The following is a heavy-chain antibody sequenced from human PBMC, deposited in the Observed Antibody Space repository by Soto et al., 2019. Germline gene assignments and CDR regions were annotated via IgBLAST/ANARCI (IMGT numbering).Heavy chain of an antibody. CDR2: IKSKTDGRTT. CDR1: GFTFSNAW. J-gene: IGHJ4*02. D-gene: IGHD1-26*01. CDR3: TTGGIVGASLYDPTLNPGY. Sequence: EVHLVESGGGLVKPGGSLRLSCAASGFTFSNAWMSWVRQAPGKGLEWVGRIKSKTDGRTTDYAAPVKGRFTISRDDSKNTLYLQMNSLKSEDTAVYYCTTGGIVGASLYDPTLNPGYWGQGTLVTVSS. V-gene: IGHV3-15*01.